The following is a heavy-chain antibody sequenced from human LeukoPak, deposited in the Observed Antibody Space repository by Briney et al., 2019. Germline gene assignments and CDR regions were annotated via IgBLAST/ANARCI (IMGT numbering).Heavy chain of an antibody. CDR3: AKRGVVIRVILVGFHKEAYYFDS. CDR1: GITLSNYG. CDR2: ISDSGGRT. Sequence: GGSLRLSCAVSGITLSNYGMSWVRQAPGKGLEWVAGISDSGGRTNYADSVKGRFAISRDNAENTLYLQMNSLRAEDTAVYFCAKRGVVIRVILVGFHKEAYYFDSWGQGALVTVSS. V-gene: IGHV3-23*01. D-gene: IGHD3-22*01. J-gene: IGHJ4*02.